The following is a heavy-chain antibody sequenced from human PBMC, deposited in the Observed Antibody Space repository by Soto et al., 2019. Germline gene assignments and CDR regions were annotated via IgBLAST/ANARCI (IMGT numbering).Heavy chain of an antibody. J-gene: IGHJ4*02. D-gene: IGHD2-21*01. V-gene: IGHV3-30-3*01. Sequence: QVQVMESGGGVVQPGGSLRLSSATSGFIFSGYSMHWFRQAPGKGLEWVAVTSSDGGLQFYADSVKGRFTVSRDNSKNTIYLQMNSLRPEDTAVYYCAREVVLTEWYFDNWSQGILVTVSS. CDR3: AREVVLTEWYFDN. CDR2: TSSDGGLQ. CDR1: GFIFSGYS.